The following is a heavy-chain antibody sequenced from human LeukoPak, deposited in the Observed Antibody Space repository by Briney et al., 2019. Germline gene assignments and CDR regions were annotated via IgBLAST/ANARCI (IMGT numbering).Heavy chain of an antibody. V-gene: IGHV4-30-2*01. CDR3: ARVAGGSGNGMDV. J-gene: IGHJ6*02. D-gene: IGHD3-10*01. CDR1: GGSISSGGYS. CDR2: IYHSGST. Sequence: PSQTLSLTCAVSGGSISSGGYSWSGIRQPPGKGLEWIGYIYHSGSTYYNPSLKSRVTISVDRSKNQFSLKLSSVTAADTAVYYCARVAGGSGNGMDVWGQGTTVTVSS.